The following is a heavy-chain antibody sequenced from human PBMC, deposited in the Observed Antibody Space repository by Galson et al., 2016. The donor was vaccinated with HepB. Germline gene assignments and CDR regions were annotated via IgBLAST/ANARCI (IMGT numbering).Heavy chain of an antibody. CDR2: ISTNGINE. J-gene: IGHJ3*02. CDR1: GFTFSKYA. V-gene: IGHV3-30*18. CDR3: AKDQGVLRHFDWLTYDAFDM. Sequence: SLRLSCAASGFTFSKYALHWVRQAPGKGLEWVAVISTNGINEKYGDSVKGRFTVSRDNSKNTVDLQMNSLRPEDTAVYYCAKDQGVLRHFDWLTYDAFDMWGQGTMVTVSS. D-gene: IGHD3-9*01.